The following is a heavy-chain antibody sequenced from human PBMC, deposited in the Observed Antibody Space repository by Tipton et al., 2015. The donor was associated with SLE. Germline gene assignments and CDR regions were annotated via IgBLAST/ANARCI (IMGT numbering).Heavy chain of an antibody. Sequence: TLSLTCTVSGGSISSYYWSWIRQPPGKGLEWIGYIYYSGSTYYNPSLKSRVTISVDTSKNQFSLKLSSVTAADTAVYYCASSNYYDSSGLSRSFDYWGQGTLFTVSS. D-gene: IGHD3-22*01. CDR2: IYYSGST. CDR1: GGSISSYY. V-gene: IGHV4-59*04. CDR3: ASSNYYDSSGLSRSFDY. J-gene: IGHJ4*02.